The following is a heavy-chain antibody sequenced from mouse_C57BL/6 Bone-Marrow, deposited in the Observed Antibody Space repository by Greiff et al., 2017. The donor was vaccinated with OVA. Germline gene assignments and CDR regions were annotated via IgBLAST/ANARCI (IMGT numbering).Heavy chain of an antibody. CDR3: ERDGHDEGGCYYAMDY. J-gene: IGHJ4*01. CDR1: EYEFPSYD. D-gene: IGHD2-12*01. V-gene: IGHV5-2*01. Sequence: DVKLVESGGGLVQPGESLKLSCESNEYEFPSYDMSWVRKTPEKRLELVAAINSDGGSTYYPDTMERRFTIPRDNTKKTLYLQMSSLRSEDTALYYCERDGHDEGGCYYAMDYWGKGTSVTVSS. CDR2: INSDGGST.